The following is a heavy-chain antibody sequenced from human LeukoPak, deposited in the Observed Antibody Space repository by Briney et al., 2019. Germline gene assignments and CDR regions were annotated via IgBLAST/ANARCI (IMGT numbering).Heavy chain of an antibody. D-gene: IGHD3-10*01. CDR2: ISYDGSNK. V-gene: IGHV3-30*19. CDR3: ARDFRRGTGGYFDY. J-gene: IGHJ4*02. Sequence: PGGSLRLSCAASGFTFSNYGMHWVRQAPGKGLEWVAVISYDGSNKYYADSVKGRFTISRDNSKNTLYLQMNSLRAEDTAVYYCARDFRRGTGGYFDYWGQGTLVTVSS. CDR1: GFTFSNYG.